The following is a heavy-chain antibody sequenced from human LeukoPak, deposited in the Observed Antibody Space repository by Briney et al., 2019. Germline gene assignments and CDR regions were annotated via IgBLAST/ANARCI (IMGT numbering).Heavy chain of an antibody. D-gene: IGHD3-22*01. CDR2: ISYGGSNK. V-gene: IGHV3-30*04. CDR3: ARDNYDSSGYSGLGVYFDY. J-gene: IGHJ4*02. Sequence: PGESLTLSCAASGFTFSSYAVRWVRQAPGKGLEWVAFISYGGSNKYYPDSVKGRFTISRDNSKNTLYLQMNCLRAADTAVYYCARDNYDSSGYSGLGVYFDYWGQGTLVTVSS. CDR1: GFTFSSYA.